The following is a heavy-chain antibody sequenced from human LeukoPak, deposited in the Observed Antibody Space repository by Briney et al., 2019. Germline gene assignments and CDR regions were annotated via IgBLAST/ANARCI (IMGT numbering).Heavy chain of an antibody. V-gene: IGHV1-46*01. Sequence: ASVKVSCKASGYTFTSYYMHWVRQAPGQGLEWMGIINPSGGSTSYAQKFQGRVTMTRDTSTSTVYMELSSLRSEDTAVYYCAKDREMATITIAYYFDYWGQGTLVTVSS. D-gene: IGHD5-24*01. CDR3: AKDREMATITIAYYFDY. J-gene: IGHJ4*02. CDR2: INPSGGST. CDR1: GYTFTSYY.